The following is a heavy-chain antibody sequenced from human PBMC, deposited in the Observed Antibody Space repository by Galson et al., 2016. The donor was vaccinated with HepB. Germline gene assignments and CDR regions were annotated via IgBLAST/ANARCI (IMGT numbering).Heavy chain of an antibody. CDR2: IYWNDDK. CDR3: AHRRTSADYGSGKDHYFDY. J-gene: IGHJ4*02. Sequence: PALVKPTQTLTLTCTFSGFSLSSSGVGVGWIRQSPGKALEWLALIYWNDDKRYSPSPKSRLTITKDTSKSQVVLTLTNMDPVDTATYYCAHRRTSADYGSGKDHYFDYWGQGTLVTVSS. D-gene: IGHD3-10*01. CDR1: GFSLSSSGVG. V-gene: IGHV2-5*01.